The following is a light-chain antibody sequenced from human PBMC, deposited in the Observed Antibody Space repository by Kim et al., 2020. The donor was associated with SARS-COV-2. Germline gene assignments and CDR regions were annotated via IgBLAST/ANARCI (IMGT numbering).Light chain of an antibody. CDR1: QSISANY. V-gene: IGKV3-20*01. Sequence: EIVLTQSPGTLSLSPGERATLSCRASQSISANYLAWYQQKPGQAPRLLIYGASSRATGIPDRFSGSGSGTDFTLTISRLEPEDFAVYHCQQYVISPWTSGQGTKVE. CDR2: GAS. J-gene: IGKJ1*01. CDR3: QQYVISPWT.